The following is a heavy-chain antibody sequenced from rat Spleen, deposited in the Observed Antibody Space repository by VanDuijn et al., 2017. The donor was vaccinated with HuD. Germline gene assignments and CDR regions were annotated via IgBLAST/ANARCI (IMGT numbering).Heavy chain of an antibody. CDR2: ITYDGRTT. J-gene: IGHJ1*01. V-gene: IGHV5-29*01. D-gene: IGHD4-3*01. CDR3: ARHNSGYWYFDF. Sequence: EVQLVESGGGLVQPGRSMKLSCAALGFTFSNYYMAWVCQAPTKGLEWVATITYDGRTTYYRDSVKGRFTISRDNAKSTQYLQMDSLRSEDTATYYCARHNSGYWYFDFWGPGTMVTVSS. CDR1: GFTFSNYY.